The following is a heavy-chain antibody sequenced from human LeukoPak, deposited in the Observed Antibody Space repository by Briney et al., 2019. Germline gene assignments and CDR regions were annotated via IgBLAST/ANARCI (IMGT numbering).Heavy chain of an antibody. CDR1: GYTFTSYG. D-gene: IGHD5-18*01. CDR2: ISAYNGNT. CDR3: ARDGGTAGYSSGSDY. V-gene: IGHV1-18*01. Sequence: GASVKVSCKATGYTFTSYGISWVRQAPGQGLECMGWISAYNGNTNYAQKLQGRVTMTTDTSTSTAYMELRSLRSDDTAVYYCARDGGTAGYSSGSDYWGQGTLVTVSS. J-gene: IGHJ4*02.